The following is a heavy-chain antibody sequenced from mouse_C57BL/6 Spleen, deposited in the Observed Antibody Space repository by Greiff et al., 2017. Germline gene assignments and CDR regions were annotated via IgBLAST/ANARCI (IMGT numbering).Heavy chain of an antibody. J-gene: IGHJ3*01. Sequence: QVHVKQSGAELVKPGASVKLSCKASGYTFTEYTIHWVKQRSGQGLEWIGWFYPGSGSIKYNEKFKDKATLTADKSSSTVYMELSRLTSEDSAVYFCARHEDTETAQATLFAYWGQGTLVTVSA. CDR2: FYPGSGSI. CDR1: GYTFTEYT. D-gene: IGHD3-2*02. CDR3: ARHEDTETAQATLFAY. V-gene: IGHV1-62-2*01.